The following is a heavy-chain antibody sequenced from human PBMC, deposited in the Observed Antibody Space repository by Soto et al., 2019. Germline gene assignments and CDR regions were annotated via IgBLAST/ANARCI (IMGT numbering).Heavy chain of an antibody. D-gene: IGHD4-17*01. Sequence: QITLKESGPTLVNPTQTLTLTCALSGFSVNTSGVGVGWIRQPPGKALEWLALIYWDDDKRYSPSLKSRLTSTKDTSKEQVVLTMVNMDPVDTATYYCARLTMVAHYSMDVWGQGTTVTVSS. CDR1: GFSVNTSGVG. CDR3: ARLTMVAHYSMDV. V-gene: IGHV2-5*02. J-gene: IGHJ6*02. CDR2: IYWDDDK.